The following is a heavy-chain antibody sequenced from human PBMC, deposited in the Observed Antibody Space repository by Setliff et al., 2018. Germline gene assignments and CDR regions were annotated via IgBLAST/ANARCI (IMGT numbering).Heavy chain of an antibody. V-gene: IGHV1-69*13. CDR1: GGIFNSFS. CDR3: ARGYRGYYNFWSGSQGANWFDP. CDR2: IIPLFETT. J-gene: IGHJ5*02. Sequence: GASVKVSCKASGGIFNSFSITWVRQAPGQGLEWMGRIIPLFETTNYVEKFQGRVTITADESTSTAYMELSSLRSEDTAVYYCARGYRGYYNFWSGSQGANWFDPWGQGTLVTVSS. D-gene: IGHD3-3*01.